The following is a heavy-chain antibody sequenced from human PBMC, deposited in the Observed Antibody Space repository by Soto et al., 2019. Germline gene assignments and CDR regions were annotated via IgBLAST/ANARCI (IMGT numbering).Heavy chain of an antibody. J-gene: IGHJ4*02. CDR3: ARDRVAGTLDY. D-gene: IGHD6-13*01. CDR1: GFTFISYG. Sequence: PGGSLRLSCAASGFTFISYGMHWVRQAPGKGLEWVAVIWYDGSNKYYADSVKGRFTISRDNSKNTLYLQMNSLRAEDTAVYYCARDRVAGTLDYWGQGTLVTVSS. V-gene: IGHV3-33*01. CDR2: IWYDGSNK.